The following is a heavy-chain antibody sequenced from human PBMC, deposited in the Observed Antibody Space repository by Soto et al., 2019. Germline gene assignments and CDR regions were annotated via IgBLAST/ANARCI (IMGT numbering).Heavy chain of an antibody. CDR3: AVKLGTTHYFDF. D-gene: IGHD7-27*01. CDR1: GDPVSSGSYY. Sequence: QVQLQESGPGLVQPSQTLSLTCSVSGDPVSSGSYYWTWVRQHPVKGLEWIGYIYHTGSTYYNPSPQSRLIMSIDTSKNQFSLHLYPVTAADTAVYFCAVKLGTTHYFDFWGQGSLAAVSS. J-gene: IGHJ4*02. V-gene: IGHV4-31*03. CDR2: IYHTGST.